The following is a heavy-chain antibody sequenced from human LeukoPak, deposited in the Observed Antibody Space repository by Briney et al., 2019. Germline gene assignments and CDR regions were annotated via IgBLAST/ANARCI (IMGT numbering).Heavy chain of an antibody. J-gene: IGHJ3*02. V-gene: IGHV3-30*01. CDR3: ARESIVVVPTTMDDASDI. Sequence: GGSLRLSCAASGFTFSSYAMHWVRHAPGKGLEWVAVISYDGSNKYYADSVKGRFTISRDNSKNTLYLQMNSLRAEDTAVYYCARESIVVVPTTMDDASDIWGQGTMVTVSS. CDR1: GFTFSSYA. D-gene: IGHD2-2*01. CDR2: ISYDGSNK.